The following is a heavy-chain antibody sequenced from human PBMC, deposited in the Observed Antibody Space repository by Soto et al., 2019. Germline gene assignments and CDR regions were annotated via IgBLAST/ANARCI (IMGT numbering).Heavy chain of an antibody. CDR3: ARNGSTVDTEGAFDY. J-gene: IGHJ4*02. CDR1: GDSISPFS. CDR2: ISYFGNT. V-gene: IGHV4-59*08. Sequence: SETLSLTCPFSGDSISPFSWSFVRHPPGKGLQWIGYISYFGNTNYNPSLKSRVTISLDTSKNQFSLQLNSVTAADTAMYFCARNGSTVDTEGAFDYWGQGTLVTVSS. D-gene: IGHD5-18*01.